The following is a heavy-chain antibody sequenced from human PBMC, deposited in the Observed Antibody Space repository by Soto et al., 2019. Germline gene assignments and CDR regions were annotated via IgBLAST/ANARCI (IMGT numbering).Heavy chain of an antibody. D-gene: IGHD2-15*01. CDR1: RYTFTNYA. Sequence: ASVKVSCKASRYTFTNYAIHWVRQAPGQRLEWMGWINPNSGGTNYAQKFQGWVTMTRDTSISAAYMELSRLRSDDTAVYYCARDPLDCSGGSCPGGMDVWGQGTTVTVSS. V-gene: IGHV1-2*04. CDR2: INPNSGGT. CDR3: ARDPLDCSGGSCPGGMDV. J-gene: IGHJ6*02.